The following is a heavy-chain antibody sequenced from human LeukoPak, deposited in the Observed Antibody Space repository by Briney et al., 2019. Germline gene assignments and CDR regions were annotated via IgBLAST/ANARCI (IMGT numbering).Heavy chain of an antibody. V-gene: IGHV4-30-2*01. CDR3: ARNPETQLRLLD. J-gene: IGHJ4*02. CDR1: GGSISSGGYY. D-gene: IGHD1-7*01. CDR2: IYHSGST. Sequence: PSQTLSLTCTVSGGSISSGGYYWSWIRQPPGKGLEWIGYIYHSGSTYYNPSLKSRVTISVDRSKNQFSLKLSSVTAADTAVYYCARNPETQLRLLDWGQGTLVTVSS.